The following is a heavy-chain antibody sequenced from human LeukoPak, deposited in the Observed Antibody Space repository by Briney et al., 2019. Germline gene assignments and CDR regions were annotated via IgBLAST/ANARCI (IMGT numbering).Heavy chain of an antibody. CDR2: IPYDGSNK. V-gene: IGHV3-30*18. CDR3: AKGAVANDY. Sequence: GGSLRLSCAASGFTFSSYGMHWVRQAPGKGLEWVAVIPYDGSNKYYADSVKGRFTISRDNSKNTLYLQMNSLRAEDTAVYYCAKGAVANDYWGQGTLVTVSS. CDR1: GFTFSSYG. J-gene: IGHJ4*02. D-gene: IGHD6-19*01.